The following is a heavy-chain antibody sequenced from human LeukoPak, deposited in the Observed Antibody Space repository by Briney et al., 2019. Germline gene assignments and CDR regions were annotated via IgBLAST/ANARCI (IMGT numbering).Heavy chain of an antibody. V-gene: IGHV3-21*01. Sequence: GGSLRLSCAASGFAFNKYAMSWVRQAPEKGLEWVSFIRSSSSYIYYADSVKGRFTISRDNAKNSLYLQMNSLRAEDTAVYYCARPGIAVAGEFFDYWGQGTLVTVSS. CDR1: GFAFNKYA. D-gene: IGHD6-19*01. CDR2: IRSSSSYI. CDR3: ARPGIAVAGEFFDY. J-gene: IGHJ4*02.